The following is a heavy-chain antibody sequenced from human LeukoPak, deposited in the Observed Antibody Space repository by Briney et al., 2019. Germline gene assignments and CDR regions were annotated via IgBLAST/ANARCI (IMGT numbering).Heavy chain of an antibody. J-gene: IGHJ4*02. CDR2: IRYDGSNK. Sequence: GGSLRLTCAASGFTFSSYGMHWVRQAPGKGLEWVAFIRYDGSNKYYADSVKGRFTISRDNSKNTLYLQMNSLRAEDTAAYYCAKESGTPFWSGYYTAPFDYWGQGTLVTVSS. CDR3: AKESGTPFWSGYYTAPFDY. D-gene: IGHD3-3*01. CDR1: GFTFSSYG. V-gene: IGHV3-30*02.